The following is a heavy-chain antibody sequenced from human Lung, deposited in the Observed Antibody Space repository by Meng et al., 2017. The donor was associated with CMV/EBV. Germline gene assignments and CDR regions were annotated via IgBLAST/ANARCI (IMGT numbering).Heavy chain of an antibody. CDR3: ASVLYYYGLASNFDH. J-gene: IGHJ4*02. Sequence: SXTXSLXCSVSGGSINSRDYYWSWVRQYPGRGLEGVGHIYYSGATYYTPSLRSRLIISLDTSKNQFSLRLSSVTAADTAVYFCASVLYYYGLASNFDHWGQGXLVTVSS. V-gene: IGHV4-31*03. CDR2: IYYSGAT. CDR1: GGSINSRDYY. D-gene: IGHD3-10*01.